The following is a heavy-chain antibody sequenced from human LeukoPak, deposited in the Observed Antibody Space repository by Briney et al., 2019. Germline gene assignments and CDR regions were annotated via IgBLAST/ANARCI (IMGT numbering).Heavy chain of an antibody. D-gene: IGHD5-24*01. J-gene: IGHJ5*01. V-gene: IGHV1-58*02. Sequence: ASVKVSCNASGFTFTSSAMQWVRQARGQRLEWIGWIVVGSGNTNYAQKFQERVTITRDMSTSTVYLELSSLRSEDTAVYYCARVEINWFELWGQGTLVTVSS. CDR3: ARVEINWFEL. CDR2: IVVGSGNT. CDR1: GFTFTSSA.